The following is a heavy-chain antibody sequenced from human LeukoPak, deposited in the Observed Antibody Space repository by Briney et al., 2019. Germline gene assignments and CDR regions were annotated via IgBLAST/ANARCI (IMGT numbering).Heavy chain of an antibody. V-gene: IGHV3-20*04. D-gene: IGHD2-2*01. CDR2: IDRNGDST. Sequence: PGGSLRLSCAASGFTFEDYGMSWVRQGPGKGLEWVSAIDRNGDSTGYADSVKGRFTISRDNAKNSLYLQMNSLRAEDTAVYYCANHLACGSTSCPPFDDWGQGTLVTVSS. CDR1: GFTFEDYG. J-gene: IGHJ4*02. CDR3: ANHLACGSTSCPPFDD.